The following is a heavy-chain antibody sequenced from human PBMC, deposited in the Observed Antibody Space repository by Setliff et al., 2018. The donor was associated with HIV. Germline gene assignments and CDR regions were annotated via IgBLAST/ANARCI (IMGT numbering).Heavy chain of an antibody. Sequence: SETLSLTCTVSGGSIISYYWNWIRQPAGQGLEWIGRIYTSGSTNYNPSLKDRVTMSVDTSKNQFSLRLTSVTAADTAVYYCTRSNTSKSIDFWDQGTPVTVSS. CDR3: TRSNTSKSIDF. J-gene: IGHJ4*02. V-gene: IGHV4-4*07. CDR2: IYTSGST. CDR1: GGSIISYY.